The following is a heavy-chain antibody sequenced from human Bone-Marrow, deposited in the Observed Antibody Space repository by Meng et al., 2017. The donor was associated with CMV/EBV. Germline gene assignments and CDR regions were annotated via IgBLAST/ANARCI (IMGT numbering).Heavy chain of an antibody. CDR2: IYYSGST. CDR3: AREGLYHAGGFDP. Sequence: CPVSGGSISSGVYYWSWIRQHPGKGLEWIGYIYYSGSTYYTPSLKSRVTISVDTSKNQFSLKLSSVTAADTAVYYCAREGLYHAGGFDPWGQGTLVTV. D-gene: IGHD7-27*01. J-gene: IGHJ5*02. CDR1: GGSISSGVYY. V-gene: IGHV4-31*03.